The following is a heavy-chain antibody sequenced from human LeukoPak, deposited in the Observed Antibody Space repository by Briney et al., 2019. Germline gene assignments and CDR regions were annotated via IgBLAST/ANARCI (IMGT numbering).Heavy chain of an antibody. CDR3: AGVTGYTIEDYFDY. CDR2: IFYSGST. D-gene: IGHD3-9*01. V-gene: IGHV4-39*07. J-gene: IGHJ4*02. CDR1: GGSTGSSSYY. Sequence: PSETLSLTCTVSGGSTGSSSYYWGWIRQPPGKGLEWIGSIFYSGSTYYNPSLKSRVTISVKTSKNQFSLKLRSVTAADTAVYYCAGVTGYTIEDYFDYWGQGTLVTVSS.